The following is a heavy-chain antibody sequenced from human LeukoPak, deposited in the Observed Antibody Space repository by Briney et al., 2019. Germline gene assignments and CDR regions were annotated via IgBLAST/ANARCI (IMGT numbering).Heavy chain of an antibody. V-gene: IGHV4-38-2*02. CDR3: ARGRERWLQLREGYFDY. CDR1: GYSISSGYY. J-gene: IGHJ4*02. Sequence: KPSETLSLTCTVSGYSISSGYYWGWIRQPPGKGLEGIGRIYHSGSTYYNPSLKSRVTISVDTSKNQFSLKLSSVTAADTAVYYCARGRERWLQLREGYFDYWGQGTLVTVSS. CDR2: IYHSGST. D-gene: IGHD5-24*01.